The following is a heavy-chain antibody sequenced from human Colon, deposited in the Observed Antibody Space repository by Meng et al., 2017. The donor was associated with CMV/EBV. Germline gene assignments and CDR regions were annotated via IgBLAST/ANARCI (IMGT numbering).Heavy chain of an antibody. Sequence: GESLKISCVASGFTFRAYTMNWVRQAPGKGLEWVSSISRSSTSIYYADSMKGRFTISRDDAKNSVSLRMNSLRAEDTATYYCARVLGGYCSGGSCLVLDYWGQGTLVTVSS. D-gene: IGHD2-15*01. CDR2: ISRSSTSI. V-gene: IGHV3-21*04. CDR1: GFTFRAYT. CDR3: ARVLGGYCSGGSCLVLDY. J-gene: IGHJ4*02.